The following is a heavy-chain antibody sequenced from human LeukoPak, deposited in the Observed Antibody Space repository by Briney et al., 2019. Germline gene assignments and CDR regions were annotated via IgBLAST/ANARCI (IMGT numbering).Heavy chain of an antibody. Sequence: PGGSLRLSCAASGFTFSSYGMHWVRQAPGKGLEWVAVISYDGSNKYYADSVKGRFTISRDNSKNTLYLQMNSLRAEDTAVYYCAKLDRSSWIDYWGQGTLVTVSS. CDR3: AKLDRSSWIDY. V-gene: IGHV3-30*18. J-gene: IGHJ4*02. D-gene: IGHD6-13*01. CDR2: ISYDGSNK. CDR1: GFTFSSYG.